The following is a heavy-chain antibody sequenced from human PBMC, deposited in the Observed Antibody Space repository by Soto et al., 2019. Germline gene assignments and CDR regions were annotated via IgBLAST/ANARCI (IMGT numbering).Heavy chain of an antibody. CDR3: ARAPLDHFWSGYYPCYFDY. CDR2: ISAYNGNT. V-gene: IGHV1-18*01. CDR1: GYTFTSYG. J-gene: IGHJ4*02. Sequence: ASVKVSCKASGYTFTSYGISWVRQAPGQGLEWMGWISAYNGNTNYAQKLQGRVTMTTDTSTSTAYMELRSLRSDDTAVYYCARAPLDHFWSGYYPCYFDYWGQGPLVTVFS. D-gene: IGHD3-3*02.